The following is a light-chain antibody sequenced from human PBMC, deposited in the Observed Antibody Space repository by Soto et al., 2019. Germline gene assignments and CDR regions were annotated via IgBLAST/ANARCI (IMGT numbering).Light chain of an antibody. J-gene: IGKJ1*01. Sequence: DYQMTQSPSSLSASVRHRVTITFRPSQSISSYLNWYQQKPGKAPKLLIYAASSLQSGVPSRFSGSGSGTDFTLTISSLQHEDFATYYCQQSDSTPRTLGQGTKV. CDR1: QSISSY. CDR3: QQSDSTPRT. V-gene: IGKV1-39*01. CDR2: AAS.